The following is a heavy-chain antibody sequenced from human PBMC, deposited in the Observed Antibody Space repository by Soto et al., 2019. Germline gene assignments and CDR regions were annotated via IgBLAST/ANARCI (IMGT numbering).Heavy chain of an antibody. V-gene: IGHV3-15*07. Sequence: GSLRLSCAASGFTFSNAWMNWVRQAPGKGLEWVGRIKSKTDGGTTDYAAPVKGRFTISRDDSKNTLYLQMNSLKTEDTAVYYCTTWYDSSGYFWPFDYLGQGTLVTVSS. CDR1: GFTFSNAW. D-gene: IGHD3-22*01. J-gene: IGHJ4*02. CDR3: TTWYDSSGYFWPFDY. CDR2: IKSKTDGGTT.